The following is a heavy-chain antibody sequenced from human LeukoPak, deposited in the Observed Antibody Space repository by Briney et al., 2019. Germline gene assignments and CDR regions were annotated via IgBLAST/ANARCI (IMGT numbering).Heavy chain of an antibody. CDR2: IRNDGSNK. Sequence: GGSLRLSCAASGLTFSNHGMHWVRQAPGKGLEWVALIRNDGSNKYYADSVEGRFTISRDNSKDTLYLQMNSLRAEDTAVYYCARAEYYDFWSGYYQPHYYYYGMDVWGQGTTVTVSS. J-gene: IGHJ6*02. V-gene: IGHV3-30*02. CDR3: ARAEYYDFWSGYYQPHYYYYGMDV. CDR1: GLTFSNHG. D-gene: IGHD3-3*01.